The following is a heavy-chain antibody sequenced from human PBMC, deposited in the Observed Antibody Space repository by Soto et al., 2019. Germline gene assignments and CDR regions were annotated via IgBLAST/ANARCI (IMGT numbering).Heavy chain of an antibody. D-gene: IGHD5-18*01. CDR2: IKSKTDGGTT. V-gene: IGHV3-15*01. Sequence: LRLSCAASGFTFSNAWMSWVRQAPGKGLEWVGRIKSKTDGGTTDYAAPVKGRFTISRDDSKNTLYLQMNSLKTEDTAVYYCTTDRHSYGSYYYYYGMDVWGQGTTVTVSS. CDR1: GFTFSNAW. J-gene: IGHJ6*02. CDR3: TTDRHSYGSYYYYYGMDV.